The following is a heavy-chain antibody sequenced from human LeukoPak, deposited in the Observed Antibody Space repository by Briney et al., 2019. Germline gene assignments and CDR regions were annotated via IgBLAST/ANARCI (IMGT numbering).Heavy chain of an antibody. CDR3: ARDGLDSSGPVAFDI. Sequence: GGSLRLSCVASEFTVSTNYMSWVRQAPGKGLEWVSIIHIDGDTHYADSVKGRFTFSRDNSKNTLYLQMNSLRSEDTAVYYCARDGLDSSGPVAFDIWGQGTMVTVSS. J-gene: IGHJ3*02. CDR2: IHIDGDT. V-gene: IGHV3-66*01. CDR1: EFTVSTNY. D-gene: IGHD3-22*01.